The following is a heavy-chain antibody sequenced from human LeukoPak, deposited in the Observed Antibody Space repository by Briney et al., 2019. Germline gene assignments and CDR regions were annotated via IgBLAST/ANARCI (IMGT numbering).Heavy chain of an antibody. CDR3: ARAGVATIRQPHYYYMDV. D-gene: IGHD5-12*01. V-gene: IGHV4-4*02. J-gene: IGHJ6*03. CDR1: GGSIRNTNW. Sequence: SGTLSLTCTVSGGSIRNTNWWSWVRQPPGKGLEWIGEIYHSGITNYNPSLESRVTMSVDMSKNQFSLKLSAVTAADTAVYYCARAGVATIRQPHYYYMDVWGKGTTVTVSS. CDR2: IYHSGIT.